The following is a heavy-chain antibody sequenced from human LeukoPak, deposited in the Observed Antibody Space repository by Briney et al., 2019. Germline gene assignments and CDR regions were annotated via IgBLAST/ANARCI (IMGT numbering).Heavy chain of an antibody. J-gene: IGHJ4*02. CDR1: GFTFSSYG. Sequence: QSGGSLRLSCAASGFTFSSYGMHWVRQAPGKGLEWVAFIRYDGSNKYYADSVKGRFTISRDNSKNTLYLQMNSLRAEDTAVYYCAKKRGYDILTGSHYYFDYWGQGTLVTVSS. CDR3: AKKRGYDILTGSHYYFDY. CDR2: IRYDGSNK. D-gene: IGHD3-9*01. V-gene: IGHV3-30*02.